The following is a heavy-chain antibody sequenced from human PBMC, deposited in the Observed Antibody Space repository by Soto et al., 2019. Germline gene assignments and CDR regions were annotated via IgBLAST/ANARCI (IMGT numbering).Heavy chain of an antibody. J-gene: IGHJ6*02. V-gene: IGHV4-30-4*01. CDR3: ARAIVVTVGGMDV. CDR1: GGSISNADYY. D-gene: IGHD5-12*01. Sequence: QVQLQESGPGLVKPSQTLSLTCTVSGGSISNADYYWSWVRQPPGKGLEWIGYIYYSGSSFFNPSLKSRVTMSKDTSKNQFSLRLTSVTAAETAVYYCARAIVVTVGGMDVWGRGTTVTVSS. CDR2: IYYSGSS.